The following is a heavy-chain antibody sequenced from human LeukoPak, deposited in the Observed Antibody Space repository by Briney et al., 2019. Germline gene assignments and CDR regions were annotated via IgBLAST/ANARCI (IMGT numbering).Heavy chain of an antibody. Sequence: GGSLRLSCAASGFTFTTYWMSWMRQAPGKGLEWVANIKQDGSEKYYVDSVKGRFTISRDNAKNSLYLQMNSLRAEDTAVYYCAAPGGKYSSGWYASVSRKYYFDYWGQGTLVTVSS. CDR1: GFTFTTYW. D-gene: IGHD6-19*01. CDR3: AAPGGKYSSGWYASVSRKYYFDY. J-gene: IGHJ4*02. CDR2: IKQDGSEK. V-gene: IGHV3-7*01.